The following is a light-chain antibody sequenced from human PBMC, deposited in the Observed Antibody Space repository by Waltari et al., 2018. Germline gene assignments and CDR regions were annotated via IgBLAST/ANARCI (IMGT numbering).Light chain of an antibody. CDR2: ENN. Sequence: QSVLTQPPSVSAAPGQKVTISCSGTSPNIGNNYVSWYQQFPGTAPKLLIYENNKRPSGIPDLFFGSKSGTAATLDIHGLQTGDEADYYCGTWDSSLSVGVLGGGTKLTVL. CDR3: GTWDSSLSVGV. V-gene: IGLV1-51*01. CDR1: SPNIGNNY. J-gene: IGLJ2*01.